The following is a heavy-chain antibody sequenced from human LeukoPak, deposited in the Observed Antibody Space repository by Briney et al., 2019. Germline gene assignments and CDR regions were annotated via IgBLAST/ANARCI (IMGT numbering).Heavy chain of an antibody. CDR1: GFTFSSYE. Sequence: GGSLRLSCAASGFTFSSYEMNWVRQAPGKGLEWVSYIGTSDSTVYYADSVRGRFTISRDNAKNSLYLQMSSLRADDTAVYYCAKDRYGDYSFDYWGQGTLVTVSS. D-gene: IGHD4-17*01. V-gene: IGHV3-48*03. CDR2: IGTSDSTV. J-gene: IGHJ4*02. CDR3: AKDRYGDYSFDY.